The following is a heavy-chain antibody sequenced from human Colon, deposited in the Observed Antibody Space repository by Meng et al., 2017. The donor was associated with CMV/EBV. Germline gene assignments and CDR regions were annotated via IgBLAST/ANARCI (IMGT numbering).Heavy chain of an antibody. Sequence: GSLRLSCTVSGGSISSYYWSWIRQPPGKGLEWIGYIYYSGSTNYNPSLKSRVTISVDTSKNQFSLKLSSVTAADTAVYYCARGGDVVVTAAHYNWFDPWGQGTLVTVSS. CDR3: ARGGDVVVTAAHYNWFDP. CDR2: IYYSGST. J-gene: IGHJ5*02. V-gene: IGHV4-59*01. D-gene: IGHD2-2*01. CDR1: GGSISSYY.